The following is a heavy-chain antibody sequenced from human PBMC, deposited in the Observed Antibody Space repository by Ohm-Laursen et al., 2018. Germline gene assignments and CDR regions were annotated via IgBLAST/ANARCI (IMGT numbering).Heavy chain of an antibody. CDR3: AKDLGPSPRWLQFA. Sequence: GSLRLSCTASVFTVSSNYMSWVRQAPGKGLEWVSVIYSGGSTYYADSVKGRFTISRDNSKNTLYLQMNSLRAEDTAVYYCAKDLGPSPRWLQFAWGQGTLVTVSS. J-gene: IGHJ5*02. CDR1: VFTVSSNY. CDR2: IYSGGST. D-gene: IGHD5-24*01. V-gene: IGHV3-66*01.